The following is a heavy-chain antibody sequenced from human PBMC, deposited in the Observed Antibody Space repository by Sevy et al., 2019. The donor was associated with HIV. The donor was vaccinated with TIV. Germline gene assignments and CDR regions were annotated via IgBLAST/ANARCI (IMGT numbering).Heavy chain of an antibody. CDR3: ARETRWLQFFAFDI. D-gene: IGHD5-12*01. J-gene: IGHJ3*02. CDR1: GFTFSSYA. CDR2: ISYDGSNK. V-gene: IGHV3-30-3*01. Sequence: GGSLRLSCAASGFTFSSYAMHWVRQPPGKGLEWVAVISYDGSNKYYADSVKGRFTISRDNSKNTLYLQMNSLRAEDTAVYYCARETRWLQFFAFDIWGQGTMVTVSS.